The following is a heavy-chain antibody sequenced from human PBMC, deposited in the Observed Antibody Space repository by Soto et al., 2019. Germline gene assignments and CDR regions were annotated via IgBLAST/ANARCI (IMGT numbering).Heavy chain of an antibody. V-gene: IGHV1-69*01. J-gene: IGHJ6*02. Sequence: QVQLVQSGAEVKKPGSSVKVSCKASGGTFNTYTISWVRQVPGQGLEWMGGIMPLYAKPTYAQPFLGRLTIAADEQTSTVYMELSSVRSEDTALYYCASLNNWSSGDGRIDVWGRGTSVSVSS. CDR2: IMPLYAKP. CDR1: GGTFNTYT. D-gene: IGHD1-26*01. CDR3: ASLNNWSSGDGRIDV.